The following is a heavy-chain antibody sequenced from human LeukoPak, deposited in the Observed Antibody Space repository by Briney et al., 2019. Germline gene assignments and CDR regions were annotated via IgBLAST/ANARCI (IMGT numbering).Heavy chain of an antibody. CDR1: GYSINSGYC. V-gene: IGHV4-38-2*02. J-gene: IGHJ4*02. CDR3: ARGLGYCSSTSCYNTHPPKQFDY. CDR2: INHSGTT. D-gene: IGHD2-2*02. Sequence: SETLSLTCTVSGYSINSGYCWGWIRQPPGKGLEWIASINHSGTTYYNPSLASRVSISVDTSKNQFSLKLSSVTAADTAVYYCARGLGYCSSTSCYNTHPPKQFDYWGQGTLVTVSS.